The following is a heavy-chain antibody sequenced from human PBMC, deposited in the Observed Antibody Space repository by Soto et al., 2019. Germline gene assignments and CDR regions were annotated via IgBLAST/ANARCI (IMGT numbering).Heavy chain of an antibody. Sequence: QVQLVESGGGVVQTGTSLRLSCVASGFSFGSHAMHWVRQAPGKGLQWVAVISYHGVNKYYTDSVRGRFTVSRDNSKNTVYLQVDSLRSEDTGVYHCVRGGYLQNPGSDAWCQGTLVTVSS. CDR2: ISYHGVNK. CDR3: VRGGYLQNPGSDA. J-gene: IGHJ5*02. D-gene: IGHD5-18*01. CDR1: GFSFGSHA. V-gene: IGHV3-30*04.